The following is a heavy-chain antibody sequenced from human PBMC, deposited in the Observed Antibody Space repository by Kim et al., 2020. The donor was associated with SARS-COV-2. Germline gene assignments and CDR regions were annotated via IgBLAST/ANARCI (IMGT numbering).Heavy chain of an antibody. V-gene: IGHV3-23*01. D-gene: IGHD2-15*01. Sequence: NTFYADAVKGRFTISRDNSKNTVYLQMTSLRTEDTAVYYCAKGVGGGMDVWGQGTTVTVSS. J-gene: IGHJ6*02. CDR2: NT. CDR3: AKGVGGGMDV.